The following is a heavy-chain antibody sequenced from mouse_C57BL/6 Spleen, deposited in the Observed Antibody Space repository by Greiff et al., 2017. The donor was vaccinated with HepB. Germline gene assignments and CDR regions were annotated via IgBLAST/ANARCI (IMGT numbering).Heavy chain of an antibody. D-gene: IGHD2-4*01. CDR3: ARNYDYAGDY. CDR2: IYPRSGNT. CDR1: GYTFTSYG. V-gene: IGHV1-81*01. Sequence: QVQLKESGAELARPGASVKLSCKASGYTFTSYGISWVKQRTGQGLEWIGEIYPRSGNTYYNEKFKGKATLTADKASSTAYMELRSLTSEDSAVYFCARNYDYAGDYWGQGTTLTVSS. J-gene: IGHJ2*01.